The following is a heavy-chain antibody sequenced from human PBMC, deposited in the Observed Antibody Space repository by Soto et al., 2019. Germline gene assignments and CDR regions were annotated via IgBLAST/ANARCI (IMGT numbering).Heavy chain of an antibody. J-gene: IGHJ4*02. CDR3: ARGPPLGY. CDR1: GGSISSGGYS. Sequence: QPQLQESGSGLVKPSQTLSLTCAVSGGSISSGGYSWSWIRQPPGKGLEWIGYIYHSGSTYYNPSLKSRVTISVDRSKNQFSLKLSSVTAADTAVYYCARGPPLGYWGQGTLVTVSS. CDR2: IYHSGST. V-gene: IGHV4-30-2*01.